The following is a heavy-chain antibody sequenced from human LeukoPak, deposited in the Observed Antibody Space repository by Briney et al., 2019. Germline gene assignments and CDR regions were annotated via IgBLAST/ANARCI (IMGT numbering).Heavy chain of an antibody. J-gene: IGHJ4*02. CDR2: ISGSGGST. D-gene: IGHD2-2*01. CDR3: AKVGSSTSRLYPPYFDY. V-gene: IGHV3-23*01. CDR1: GFTFSSYA. Sequence: GGSLRLSCAASGFTFSSYAMSWVRQAPEKGLEWVSAISGSGGSTYYADSVKGRFTISRDNSKNTLYLQMNSLRAEDTAVYYCAKVGSSTSRLYPPYFDYWGQGTLVTVSS.